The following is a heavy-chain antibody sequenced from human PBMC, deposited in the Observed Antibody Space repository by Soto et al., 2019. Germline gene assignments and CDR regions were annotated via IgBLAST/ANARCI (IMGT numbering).Heavy chain of an antibody. CDR2: IKAANAYA. J-gene: IGHJ4*02. Sequence: QVQLVQSGAEVKKPGTSVKVSCQTSGYTFTIFDMHWVRQASGQSLEWMGWIKAANAYAVYSENFQGRVTFTRDTSARTGYMDVSSLRYEDTAVYYCVVSRGWWSFEYWGQGTLVTVSS. CDR3: VVSRGWWSFEY. D-gene: IGHD6-19*01. CDR1: GYTFTIFD. V-gene: IGHV1-3*01.